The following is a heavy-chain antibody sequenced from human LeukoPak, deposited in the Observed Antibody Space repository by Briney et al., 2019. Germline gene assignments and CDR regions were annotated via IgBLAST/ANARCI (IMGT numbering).Heavy chain of an antibody. J-gene: IGHJ5*02. Sequence: GGSLRLSCAASGFTFSSYWMSWVRQAPGKGLEWVAVISYDGSNKYYADSVKGRFTISRDNSKNTLYLQMNSLRAEDTAVYYCARERTGYSSSWLPSDWFDPWGQGTLVTVSS. D-gene: IGHD6-13*01. CDR1: GFTFSSYW. CDR2: ISYDGSNK. CDR3: ARERTGYSSSWLPSDWFDP. V-gene: IGHV3-30-3*01.